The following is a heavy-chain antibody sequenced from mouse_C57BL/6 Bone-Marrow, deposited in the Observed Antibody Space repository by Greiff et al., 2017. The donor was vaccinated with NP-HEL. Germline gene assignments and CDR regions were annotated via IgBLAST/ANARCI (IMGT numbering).Heavy chain of an antibody. CDR2: IDPSDSYT. J-gene: IGHJ2*01. D-gene: IGHD4-1*01. CDR3: ARGSGTRYCDY. CDR1: GYTFTSYW. Sequence: VQLQQPGAELVRPGTSVKLSCKASGYTFTSYWMHWVKQRPGQGLEWIGVIDPSDSYTNYNQKFKGKATLTVDTSSSTAYMQLSSLTSEDSAVYYCARGSGTRYCDYWGQGTTLTVSS. V-gene: IGHV1-59*01.